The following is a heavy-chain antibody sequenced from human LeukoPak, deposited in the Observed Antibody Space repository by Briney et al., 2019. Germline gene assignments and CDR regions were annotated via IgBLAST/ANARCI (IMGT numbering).Heavy chain of an antibody. CDR1: GYTFTSYY. CDR3: ATSSSSSDFDY. D-gene: IGHD6-6*01. J-gene: IGHJ4*02. V-gene: IGHV1-8*02. CDR2: MNPNSGNT. Sequence: ASVKVSCKASGYTFTSYYMHWVRQAPGQGLEWMGWMNPNSGNTGYAQKFQGRVTMTRNTSISTAYMELSSLRSEDTAVYYCATSSSSSDFDYWGQGTLVTVSS.